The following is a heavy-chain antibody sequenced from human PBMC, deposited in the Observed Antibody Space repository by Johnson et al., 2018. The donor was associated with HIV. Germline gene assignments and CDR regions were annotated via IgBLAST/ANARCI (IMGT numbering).Heavy chain of an antibody. CDR1: GFTFDDYA. Sequence: VQLVESGGGLVQPGRSLRLSCAASGFTFDDYAMHWVRQAPGKGLEWVSGISWNSGSIGYADSVKGRFTISRDNAKNSLYLQMNSLRAEDTVLYYCAKDMVVRENGAFDIWGQGTMVTVSS. CDR3: AKDMVVRENGAFDI. V-gene: IGHV3-9*01. D-gene: IGHD3-10*01. J-gene: IGHJ3*02. CDR2: ISWNSGSI.